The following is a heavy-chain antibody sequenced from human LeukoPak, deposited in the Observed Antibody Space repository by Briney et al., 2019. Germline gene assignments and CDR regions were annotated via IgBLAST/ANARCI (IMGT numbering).Heavy chain of an antibody. CDR1: GFTFSTYW. CDR2: IKQDGSEK. J-gene: IGHJ4*02. CDR3: ARYDYGGNYDY. V-gene: IGHV3-7*01. D-gene: IGHD4-23*01. Sequence: GGSLRLSCAASGFTFSTYWMSWVRQAREKGLEWVANIKQDGSEKYYADSVKGRLTISRDNAKNSLYLQMNGLRTEDTAVYYCARYDYGGNYDYWGQGTLVTVSS.